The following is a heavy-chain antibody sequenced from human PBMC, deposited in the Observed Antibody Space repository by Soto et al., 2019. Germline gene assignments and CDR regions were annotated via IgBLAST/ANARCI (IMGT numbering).Heavy chain of an antibody. Sequence: EVQVLESGGGLVQPGGSLRLSCAASGFTFSSYAMSWVRQAPGQGLEWVSAISGSGSNPYYADSVKGRFTIFRDNSKNTLYLQMNSRRAEDTALYYCAKPASMTIRDGFDHWGQGTLVTVSS. CDR3: AKPASMTIRDGFDH. J-gene: IGHJ4*02. CDR2: ISGSGSNP. D-gene: IGHD4-17*01. V-gene: IGHV3-23*01. CDR1: GFTFSSYA.